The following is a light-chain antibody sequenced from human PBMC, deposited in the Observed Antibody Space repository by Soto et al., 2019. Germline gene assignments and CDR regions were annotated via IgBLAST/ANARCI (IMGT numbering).Light chain of an antibody. CDR3: AAWDDGLNGPV. CDR1: SSNIGSIT. V-gene: IGLV1-44*01. J-gene: IGLJ2*01. CDR2: SNN. Sequence: QSVLTQPPSASGTPGQRVTISCSGSSSNIGSITVNWYQQLPGTAPKLLIYSNNQRPSGVPDRFSGSKSGTSASLAISGLQAEDEADYYCAAWDDGLNGPVFGGGTKVTVL.